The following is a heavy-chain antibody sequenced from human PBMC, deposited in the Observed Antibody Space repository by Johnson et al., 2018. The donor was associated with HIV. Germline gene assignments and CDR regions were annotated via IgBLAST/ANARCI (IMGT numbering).Heavy chain of an antibody. CDR1: GFTVSSNY. J-gene: IGHJ3*02. CDR2: IYSGGST. CDR3: ARYQLGGDAFDI. Sequence: VLLLESGGGLVQPGGSLRLSCAASGFTVSSNYMSWVRQAPGKGLEWVSVIYSGGSTYYADSVKGRFTISRDNSKNTLYLQMNSLRAEDTAVYYCARYQLGGDAFDIWGQGTMVTVSS. D-gene: IGHD7-27*01. V-gene: IGHV3-66*02.